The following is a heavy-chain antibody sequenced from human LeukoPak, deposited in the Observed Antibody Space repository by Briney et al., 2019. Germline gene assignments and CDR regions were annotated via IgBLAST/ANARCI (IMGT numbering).Heavy chain of an antibody. CDR1: GFTFGDYA. D-gene: IGHD2-15*01. J-gene: IGHJ4*02. Sequence: PGRSLRLSCTASGFTFGDYAMSWVRQAPGKGLEWVGFIRSKAYGGTTEYAASVKGRFTISRDDSKSIAYLQMNSLKTEDTAVYYCTRDRYCSGGSCYFHDYWGQGTLVTVSS. CDR2: IRSKAYGGTT. V-gene: IGHV3-49*04. CDR3: TRDRYCSGGSCYFHDY.